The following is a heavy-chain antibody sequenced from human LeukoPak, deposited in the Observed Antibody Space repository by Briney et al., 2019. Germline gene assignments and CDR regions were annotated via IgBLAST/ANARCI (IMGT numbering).Heavy chain of an antibody. J-gene: IGHJ6*03. CDR2: IYHSGST. CDR3: ARLPYYYMDV. V-gene: IGHV4-38-2*02. CDR1: GYSISSGYY. Sequence: SETLSLTCTVSGYSISSGYYWGWIRQPPGKGLEWIGSIYHSGSTYYNPSLKSRVTLSVDTSKNQFSLKLSSVTAADTAVYYCARLPYYYMDVWGKGTTVTVSS.